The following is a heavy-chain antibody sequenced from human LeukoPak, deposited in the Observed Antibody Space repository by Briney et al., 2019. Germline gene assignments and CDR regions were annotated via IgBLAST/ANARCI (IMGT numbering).Heavy chain of an antibody. D-gene: IGHD6-13*01. J-gene: IGHJ5*02. Sequence: SETLSLTCTVSGGSISSNPYYWGWIRQPPGKGLEWIGSMHYSGSTYYNPSLKSRVTISVDRSKNQFSLKLSSMTAADTAVYYCSREIATAGNWFDPWGQGTLVTVSS. CDR1: GGSISSNPYY. V-gene: IGHV4-39*07. CDR2: MHYSGST. CDR3: SREIATAGNWFDP.